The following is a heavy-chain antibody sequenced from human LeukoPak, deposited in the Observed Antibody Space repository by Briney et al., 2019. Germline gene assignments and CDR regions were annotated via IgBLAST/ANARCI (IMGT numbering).Heavy chain of an antibody. V-gene: IGHV1-69*13. Sequence: SVKVSCKASGYTFTGYYMDWVRQAPGQGLEWMGGIIPIFGTANYAQKFQGRVTITADESTSTAYMELSSLRSEDTAVYYCARYYGGNSFNNWFDPWGQGTLVTVSS. CDR2: IIPIFGTA. D-gene: IGHD4-23*01. CDR1: GYTFTGYY. CDR3: ARYYGGNSFNNWFDP. J-gene: IGHJ5*02.